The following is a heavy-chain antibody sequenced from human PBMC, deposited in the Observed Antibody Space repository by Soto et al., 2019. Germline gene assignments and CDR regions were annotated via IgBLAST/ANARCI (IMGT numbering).Heavy chain of an antibody. CDR3: AKGTADFGTYSSGPYYFDY. CDR1: GFTFSSYG. V-gene: IGHV3-30*18. J-gene: IGHJ4*02. D-gene: IGHD6-19*01. Sequence: QVQLVESGGGVVQPGRSLRLSCAASGFTFSSYGMHWVRQAPGKGLEWVAVISYDGSNKYYADSVKGRFTISRDNSKNTLYLQMNSLRAEDTAVYSCAKGTADFGTYSSGPYYFDYWGQGTLVTVSS. CDR2: ISYDGSNK.